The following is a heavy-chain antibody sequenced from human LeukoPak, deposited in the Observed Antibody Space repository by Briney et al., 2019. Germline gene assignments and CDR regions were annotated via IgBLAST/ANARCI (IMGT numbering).Heavy chain of an antibody. CDR2: INPSGGST. V-gene: IGHV1-46*01. Sequence: GASVKVSCKTSGYTFTSYYMHWVRQAPGQGLEWMGIINPSGGSTSYAQKFQGRVTMTTDTSTSTAYMELRSLRSDDTAVYYCARAAAGMGDFQHWGQGTLVTVSS. J-gene: IGHJ1*01. D-gene: IGHD6-13*01. CDR1: GYTFTSYY. CDR3: ARAAAGMGDFQH.